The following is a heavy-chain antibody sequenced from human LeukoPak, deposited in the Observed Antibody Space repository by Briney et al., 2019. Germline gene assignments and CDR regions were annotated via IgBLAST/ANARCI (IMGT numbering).Heavy chain of an antibody. CDR2: ISSGSSAI. V-gene: IGHV3-21*01. CDR1: GFTFTTYS. J-gene: IGHJ4*02. Sequence: GGSLRLSCEASGFTFTTYSMTWVRQAPGKGLEWVSIISSGSSAIFSADALKGRFTISRDDAKNLLYLDMNSLRAEDTALYYCARGGYTSSWYWLYWGQGTLITVSS. CDR3: ARGGYTSSWYWLY. D-gene: IGHD6-13*01.